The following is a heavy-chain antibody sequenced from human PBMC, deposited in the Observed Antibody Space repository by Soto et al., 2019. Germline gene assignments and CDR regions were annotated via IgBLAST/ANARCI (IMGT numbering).Heavy chain of an antibody. CDR2: TDYSGNT. Sequence: QVQLQESGPGLVRPSETLSLTCTVSSDSISSYYWIWIRQSPGKGLEWIGYTDYSGNTNYNPSLKSRVPISGDTSKNQFSLRQSSVTAADTAVYYCARAVGDPLYYLDYWGQGTLVTVSS. D-gene: IGHD6-19*01. CDR3: ARAVGDPLYYLDY. J-gene: IGHJ4*02. CDR1: SDSISSYY. V-gene: IGHV4-59*08.